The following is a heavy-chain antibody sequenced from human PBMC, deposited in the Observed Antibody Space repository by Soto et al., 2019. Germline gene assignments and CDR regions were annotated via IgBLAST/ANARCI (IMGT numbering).Heavy chain of an antibody. CDR1: GFTFDMYA. CDR2: FSRSDDSR. D-gene: IGHD6-13*01. J-gene: IGHJ4*02. V-gene: IGHV3-23*01. CDR3: AKGAGAGYSSSWLFDS. Sequence: PGGSLRPSCAASGFTFDMYAMSWVRQAPGKGLEWVAAFSRSDDSRYYADSVKGRFTVSRDNSKKTLSLQMNSLRAEDTAVYYCAKGAGAGYSSSWLFDSWGQGTLVTVSS.